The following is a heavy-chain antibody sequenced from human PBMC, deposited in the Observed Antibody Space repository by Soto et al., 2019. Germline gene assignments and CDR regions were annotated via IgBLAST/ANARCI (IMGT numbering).Heavy chain of an antibody. D-gene: IGHD3-22*01. CDR1: GFTFSSYA. CDR3: AKDHYYDSSGYRGTFDI. V-gene: IGHV3-23*01. Sequence: VGSLRLSCAASGFTFSSYAMSWVRQAPGKGLEWVSAISGSGGSTYYADSVKGRFTISRDNSKNTLYLQMNSLRAEDTAVYYCAKDHYYDSSGYRGTFDIWGQGTMVTVSS. CDR2: ISGSGGST. J-gene: IGHJ3*02.